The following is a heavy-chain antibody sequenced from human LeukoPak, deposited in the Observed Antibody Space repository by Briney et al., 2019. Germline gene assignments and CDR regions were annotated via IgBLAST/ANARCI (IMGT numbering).Heavy chain of an antibody. V-gene: IGHV4-31*03. J-gene: IGHJ4*02. CDR2: SSNKGST. CDR1: GASIKSDGYY. D-gene: IGHD5-18*01. Sequence: PSETLSLTCNVSGASIKSDGYYWSWIRQRPGKGLEWVGYSSNKGSTYYNPSLKSRGRMSLDTSQNQFSLKLLFVSDADTAVYYCARGINYYSFGHEFDFWGQGTWVTVSS. CDR3: ARGINYYSFGHEFDF.